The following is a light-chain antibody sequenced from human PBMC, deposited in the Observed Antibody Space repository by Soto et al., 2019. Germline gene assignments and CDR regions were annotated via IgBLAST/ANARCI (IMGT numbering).Light chain of an antibody. CDR3: QHYGTSPTWT. CDR1: QSVSSSY. V-gene: IGKV3-20*01. Sequence: DIVLTQSPGTLSLSPGERATLSCRASQSVSSSYLAWYQQKPGQAPRLLIYGASSRATGIPDRFSGGGSGTDFTLTISRLEPEDFVVHYCQHYGTSPTWTFGQGTKVEIK. J-gene: IGKJ1*01. CDR2: GAS.